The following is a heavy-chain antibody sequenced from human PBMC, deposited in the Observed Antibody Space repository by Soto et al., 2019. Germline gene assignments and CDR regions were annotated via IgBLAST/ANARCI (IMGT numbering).Heavy chain of an antibody. V-gene: IGHV3-49*03. CDR3: SRVSDSSEYYYGMDV. D-gene: IGHD2-15*01. CDR1: GFTFGDYA. Sequence: PGWSLRLSCTASGFTFGDYAMSWFLQAPGKGLEWVGFIRSKAYGGTTEYAASVKGRFTISRDDSKSIAYLQMNSLKTEDTAVYYCSRVSDSSEYYYGMDVWGQGTTFSVSS. J-gene: IGHJ6*02. CDR2: IRSKAYGGTT.